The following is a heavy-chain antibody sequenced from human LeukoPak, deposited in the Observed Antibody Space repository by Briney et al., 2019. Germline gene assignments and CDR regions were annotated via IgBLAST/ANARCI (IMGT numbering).Heavy chain of an antibody. CDR3: ARMGRGGWYFDY. CDR1: GGSISSSSYY. Sequence: SEILSLTCTVSGGSISSSSYYWGWIRQPPGKGLEWIGSIYYSGSTYYNPSLKSRVTISVDTSKNQFSLKLSSVTAADTAVYYCARMGRGGWYFDYWGQGTLVTVSS. CDR2: IYYSGST. J-gene: IGHJ4*02. V-gene: IGHV4-39*07. D-gene: IGHD5-24*01.